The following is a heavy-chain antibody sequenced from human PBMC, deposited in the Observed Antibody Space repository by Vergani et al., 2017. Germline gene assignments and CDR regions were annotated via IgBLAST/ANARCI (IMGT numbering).Heavy chain of an antibody. Sequence: EVQLVESGGGLVQPGRSLRLSCVVSGFTFSSYWMSWVRQAPGKGLEWVANINQDGSEKYNVDSVKGRFTISRDNSKNTLYLQMNSLRAEDTAVYYCAKDRIYGSGSYFDYWGQGTLVTVSS. CDR3: AKDRIYGSGSYFDY. D-gene: IGHD3-10*01. CDR2: INQDGSEK. CDR1: GFTFSSYW. V-gene: IGHV3-7*03. J-gene: IGHJ4*02.